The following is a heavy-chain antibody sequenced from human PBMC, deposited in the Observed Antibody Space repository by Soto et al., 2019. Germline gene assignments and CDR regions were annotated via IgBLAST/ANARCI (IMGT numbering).Heavy chain of an antibody. D-gene: IGHD2-15*01. J-gene: IGHJ5*02. Sequence: QVQLVHSGAEVKKPGSSVKVSCKASGGTFSSYTISWVRQAPGQGLEWMGRIIPILGIANYAQKFQGRVTITADKSTSTAYMELSSLRSEDTAVYYCARAYCSGGSCYSWFDPWGQGTLVTVSS. V-gene: IGHV1-69*02. CDR1: GGTFSSYT. CDR2: IIPILGIA. CDR3: ARAYCSGGSCYSWFDP.